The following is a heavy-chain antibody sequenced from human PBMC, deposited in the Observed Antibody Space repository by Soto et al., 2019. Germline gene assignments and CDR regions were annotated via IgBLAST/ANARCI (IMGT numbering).Heavy chain of an antibody. J-gene: IGHJ3*02. Sequence: SVKVSCKASGGTFSSYAISWVRQAPGQGLEWMGGIIPIFGTANYAQKFQGRVTITADESTSTAYMELSSLRSEDTAVYYCARGAHYYDSSGYYYFSAFDIWGQGTMVTVSS. CDR2: IIPIFGTA. V-gene: IGHV1-69*13. CDR3: ARGAHYYDSSGYYYFSAFDI. D-gene: IGHD3-22*01. CDR1: GGTFSSYA.